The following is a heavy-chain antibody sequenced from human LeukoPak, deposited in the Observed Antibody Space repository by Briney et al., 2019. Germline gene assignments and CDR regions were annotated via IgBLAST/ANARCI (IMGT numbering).Heavy chain of an antibody. J-gene: IGHJ5*02. V-gene: IGHV4-59*01. Sequence: SETLSLTCTVSGGSISSNYWSWIRQPPGKGLEWIGYIYYRGSTNYNASLKSRVTISLDTSKNQFSLKLSSMTAADTAVYYCARGILFDPWGQGTLVTVSS. CDR1: GGSISSNY. CDR2: IYYRGST. CDR3: ARGILFDP.